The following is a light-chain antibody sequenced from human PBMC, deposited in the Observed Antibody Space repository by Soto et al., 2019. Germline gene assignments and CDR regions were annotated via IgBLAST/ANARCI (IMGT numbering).Light chain of an antibody. V-gene: IGKV3-15*01. J-gene: IGKJ1*01. CDR3: QQYNNWLWT. CDR1: QSVSNY. CDR2: GAS. Sequence: EIVLTQSPATLSLSPGDRATLSCRASQSVSNYLAWYQQKPGQAPRLLIYGASTRATGIPARFSGSGSGTEFTLTISSLQSEDFAVYYCQQYNNWLWTFGQGTKVEIK.